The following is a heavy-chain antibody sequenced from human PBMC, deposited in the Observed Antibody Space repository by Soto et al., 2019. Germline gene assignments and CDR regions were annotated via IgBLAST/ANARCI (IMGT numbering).Heavy chain of an antibody. V-gene: IGHV4-39*01. D-gene: IGHD2-15*01. CDR1: GAPINSNDYF. CDR3: AAIVVGATRHSDVDH. CDR2: MHASGGT. Sequence: SETLSLTCSVSGAPINSNDYFFSGIRQRPGRGLEFIASMHASGGTYHASSLKSRATMSLDTSKDQFSLKLQSVTAADTGTYYCAAIVVGATRHSDVDHWGQGTLVTVSS. J-gene: IGHJ4*02.